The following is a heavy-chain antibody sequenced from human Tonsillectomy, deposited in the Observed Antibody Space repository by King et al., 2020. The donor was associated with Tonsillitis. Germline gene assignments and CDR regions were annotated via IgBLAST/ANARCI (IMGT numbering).Heavy chain of an antibody. J-gene: IGHJ4*02. V-gene: IGHV1-2*02. Sequence: QLVQSGAEVKKPGASVKVSCKASGYTFTGYFIHWVRQAPGQRLEWMGWINPNSGATKYAQKFQGRVIQTRDTSISRAYMELSRLSSDDMAVYYCATSPSNSGNFNYWGQGTLVTVSS. CDR3: ATSPSNSGNFNY. D-gene: IGHD1-26*01. CDR2: INPNSGAT. CDR1: GYTFTGYF.